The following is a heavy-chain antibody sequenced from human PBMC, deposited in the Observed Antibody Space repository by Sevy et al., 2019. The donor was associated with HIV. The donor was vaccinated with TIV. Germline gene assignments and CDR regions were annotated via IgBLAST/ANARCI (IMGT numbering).Heavy chain of an antibody. CDR1: GFTFSSYG. D-gene: IGHD6-19*01. J-gene: IGHJ6*02. V-gene: IGHV3-33*01. CDR3: AREGSGYSSAGTAGYGMDV. Sequence: GGSLRLSCAASGFTFSSYGMHWVRKAPAKGLGRVAVVWFDGSNKTYEAPLKGRLTISRDNSKNTLYWQMNSLRAEETAVYYCAREGSGYSSAGTAGYGMDVWGQGTTVTVSS. CDR2: VWFDGSNK.